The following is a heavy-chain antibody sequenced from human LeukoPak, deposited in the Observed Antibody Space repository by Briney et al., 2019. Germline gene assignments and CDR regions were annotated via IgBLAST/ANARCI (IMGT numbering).Heavy chain of an antibody. J-gene: IGHJ5*02. CDR3: AGHSGGWYTPFDP. V-gene: IGHV4-39*01. CDR2: IYNSGST. Sequence: SETLSLTCTVSGGSISSSTYYWGWIRQPPGKGLEWIGSIYNSGSTYYNPSLKSRVTISVDTSKNQFSLRLSSVTAADTAVYYCAGHSGGWYTPFDPWGQGNLVSVSS. CDR1: GGSISSSTYY. D-gene: IGHD6-19*01.